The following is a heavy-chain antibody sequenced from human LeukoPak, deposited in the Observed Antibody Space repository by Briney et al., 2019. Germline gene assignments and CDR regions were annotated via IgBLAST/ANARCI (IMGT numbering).Heavy chain of an antibody. D-gene: IGHD3-10*01. V-gene: IGHV3-23*01. CDR1: GFTFSNYS. Sequence: GGSLRLSCAASGFTFSNYSMSWVRQDPGKGLEWVSAISGSGGSTYYADSVKGRFTISRDNSKNTLYLQMNSLRAEDTAVYYCAKDTQLWSFDYWGQGTLVTVSS. CDR3: AKDTQLWSFDY. J-gene: IGHJ4*02. CDR2: ISGSGGST.